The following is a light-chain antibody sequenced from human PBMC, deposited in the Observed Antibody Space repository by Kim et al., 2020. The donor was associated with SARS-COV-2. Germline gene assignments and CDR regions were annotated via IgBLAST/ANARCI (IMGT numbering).Light chain of an antibody. J-gene: IGLJ2*01. V-gene: IGLV1-40*01. CDR3: QSYDSSLSGSV. CDR2: GNS. CDR1: SSNIGEGYD. Sequence: GVPISCTGSSSNIGEGYDVHWYQHLPGTAPKLLIYGNSNRPSGVPDRFSGSKSGTSASLAITGLQAEDEADYYCQSYDSSLSGSVFGGGTQLTVL.